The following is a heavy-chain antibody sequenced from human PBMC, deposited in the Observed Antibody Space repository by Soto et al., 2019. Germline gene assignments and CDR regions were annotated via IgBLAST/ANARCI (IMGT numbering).Heavy chain of an antibody. V-gene: IGHV4-34*01. D-gene: IGHD3-10*01. CDR1: GGSFSDYY. CDR2: INHSGST. J-gene: IGHJ3*02. Sequence: QVQLQQWGAGLLKPSETLSLTCTVYGGSFSDYYWTWIRQPPGKGLEWNGEINHSGSTNYNPSLKSRVTISVDTSKNQFSLKMSSVTAADTAVYYCARRVRGVNDAFDIWGQGTKVTVSS. CDR3: ARRVRGVNDAFDI.